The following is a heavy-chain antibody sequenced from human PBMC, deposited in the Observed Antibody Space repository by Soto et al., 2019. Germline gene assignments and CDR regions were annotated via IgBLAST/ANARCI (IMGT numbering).Heavy chain of an antibody. CDR1: GYTFTSYA. V-gene: IGHV1-3*01. CDR3: AREVQLERQESNWFDP. D-gene: IGHD1-1*01. J-gene: IGHJ5*02. CDR2: INAGNGNT. Sequence: AAVKVSCKASGYTFTSYAMHWVRQAPGQRLEWMGWINAGNGNTKYSQKFQGRVTITRDTSASTAYMELSSLRSEDTAVYYCAREVQLERQESNWFDPWGQGTLVTVSS.